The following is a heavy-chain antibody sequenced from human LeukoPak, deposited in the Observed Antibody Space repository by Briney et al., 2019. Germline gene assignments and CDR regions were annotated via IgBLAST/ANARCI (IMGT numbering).Heavy chain of an antibody. J-gene: IGHJ1*01. D-gene: IGHD2-21*02. Sequence: AAVKVSSTASGGTFTSYAISWVRQAPGQGREWMGRIIPILGIANYAQKFQGRVTITADNSTSTAYMELSSLRSEDTAVYYSAAHGGFCGGDCYPNAEYFQHWGQGTLVTVSS. CDR1: GGTFTSYA. CDR2: IIPILGIA. CDR3: AAHGGFCGGDCYPNAEYFQH. V-gene: IGHV1-69*04.